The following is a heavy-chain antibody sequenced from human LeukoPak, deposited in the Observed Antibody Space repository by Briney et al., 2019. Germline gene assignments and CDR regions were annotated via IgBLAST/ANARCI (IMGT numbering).Heavy chain of an antibody. V-gene: IGHV3-7*01. D-gene: IGHD2-15*01. J-gene: IGHJ4*02. CDR1: GFAFSEFW. Sequence: GGSLRLSCAGSGFAFSEFWMSWVRQAPGKGVEWVANIRHDGNAKNYVPSVRGRFTISRDNAKNSLYLQMNSLTVEDTAVYYCATSHDSAGNDWGQGTLVTVSS. CDR2: IRHDGNAK. CDR3: ATSHDSAGND.